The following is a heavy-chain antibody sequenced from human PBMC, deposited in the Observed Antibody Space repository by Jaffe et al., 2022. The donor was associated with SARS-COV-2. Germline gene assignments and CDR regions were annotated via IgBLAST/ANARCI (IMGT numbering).Heavy chain of an antibody. CDR3: VRQAPGGYVGY. Sequence: QLQLQESGPGLVKPSETLSLTCTVSGDSISGSSYYWGWIRQPPGKGLEWIGSNDYSGSTYYNPSLKSRVTMSVDTSKNQFSLKLKSVTAADTAMYHCVRQAPGGYVGYWGQGTLVTVSS. J-gene: IGHJ4*02. CDR2: NDYSGST. CDR1: GDSISGSSYY. V-gene: IGHV4-39*01. D-gene: IGHD2-15*01.